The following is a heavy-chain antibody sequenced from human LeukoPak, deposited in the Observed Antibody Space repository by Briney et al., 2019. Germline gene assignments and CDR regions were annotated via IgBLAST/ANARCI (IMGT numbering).Heavy chain of an antibody. J-gene: IGHJ4*02. Sequence: PSQTLSLTCAISGDSVSSNSAAWNWIRQSPSRGLEWLGRTYYRSKWYNDYAISVKSRITINPDTSKNQFPLQLSSVTPEDTAVYYCASGAVAGLAYWGQGTLVSVSS. V-gene: IGHV6-1*01. CDR3: ASGAVAGLAY. D-gene: IGHD6-19*01. CDR1: GDSVSSNSAA. CDR2: TYYRSKWYN.